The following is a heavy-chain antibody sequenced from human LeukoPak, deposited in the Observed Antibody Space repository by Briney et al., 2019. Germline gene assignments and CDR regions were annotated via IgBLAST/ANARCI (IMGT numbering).Heavy chain of an antibody. D-gene: IGHD1-1*01. CDR3: AATPQGWNGAFDI. J-gene: IGHJ3*02. V-gene: IGHV5-51*01. Sequence: GESLKISCKGSGYSFTSYWIGWVRQMPGKGLEWMGIIYPSDSDTRYSPSFQGQVTISADKSITTAYLQWSSLKASDTAMYYCAATPQGWNGAFDIWGRGTMVTVSS. CDR1: GYSFTSYW. CDR2: IYPSDSDT.